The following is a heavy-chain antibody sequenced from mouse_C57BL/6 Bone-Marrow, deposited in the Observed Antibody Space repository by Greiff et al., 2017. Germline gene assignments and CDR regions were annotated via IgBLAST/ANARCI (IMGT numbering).Heavy chain of an antibody. V-gene: IGHV1-74*01. J-gene: IGHJ3*01. CDR3: ARGYDGSSYSAWFAY. CDR1: GYTFTSYW. Sequence: VQLQQPGAELVKPGASVKVSCKASGYTFTSYWMHWVKQRPGQGLEWIGRIHPSDSDTNYNQKFKGKATLTVDKSSSTAYMQLSSLTSEASAVYYCARGYDGSSYSAWFAYWGQGTLVTVSA. CDR2: IHPSDSDT. D-gene: IGHD1-1*01.